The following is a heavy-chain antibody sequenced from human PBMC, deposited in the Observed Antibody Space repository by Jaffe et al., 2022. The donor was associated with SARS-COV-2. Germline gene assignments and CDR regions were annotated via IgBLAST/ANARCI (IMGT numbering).Heavy chain of an antibody. CDR1: GFTFSSYD. Sequence: EVQLVESGGGLVQPGGSLRLSCAASGFTFSSYDMHWVRQATGKGLEWVSAIGTAGDTYYPGSVKGRFTISRENAKNSLYLQMNSLRAGDTAVYYCARFSWQFDAFDIWGQGTMVTVSS. CDR2: IGTAGDT. J-gene: IGHJ3*02. CDR3: ARFSWQFDAFDI. V-gene: IGHV3-13*01. D-gene: IGHD6-13*01.